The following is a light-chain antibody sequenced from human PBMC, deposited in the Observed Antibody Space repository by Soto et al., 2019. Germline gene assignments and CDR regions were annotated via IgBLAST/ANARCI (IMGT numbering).Light chain of an antibody. CDR3: QSYDSSNVV. V-gene: IGLV6-57*04. CDR1: SGSIASNY. Sequence: NFMLNQPHSVSESPGKTVTISCTRSSGSIASNYVQWYQQRPGSAPTTVIYEDNQRPSGVPDRFSGSIDSSSNSASLTISGLKTEDEADYYCQSYDSSNVVFGGGTKVTV. CDR2: EDN. J-gene: IGLJ2*01.